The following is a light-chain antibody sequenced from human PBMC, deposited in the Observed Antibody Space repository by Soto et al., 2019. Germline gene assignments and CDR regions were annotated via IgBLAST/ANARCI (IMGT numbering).Light chain of an antibody. V-gene: IGKV3-20*01. CDR1: QSVINSNY. CDR3: QQYGSSIT. CDR2: SAS. Sequence: EIVLTQSPGTLSLSPGERTTLSFRASQSVINSNYLAWYQQKPGQAPRLLIYSASTRATGIPDRFSGSGSGTDFTLTISRLEPEDFAVYYCQQYGSSITFGQGTRLEIK. J-gene: IGKJ5*01.